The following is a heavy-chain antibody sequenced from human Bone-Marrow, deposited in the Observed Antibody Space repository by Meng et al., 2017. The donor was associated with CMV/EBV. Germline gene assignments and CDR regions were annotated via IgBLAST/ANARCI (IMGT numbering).Heavy chain of an antibody. J-gene: IGHJ6*02. D-gene: IGHD7-27*01. V-gene: IGHV3-66*02. CDR3: ATELGFGQYDYYGMDV. CDR1: GFTVSSNY. Sequence: GESLKISCAASGFTVSSNYMSWVRQAPGKGLEWVSVIYSGGSTYYADSVKGRFTISRDNSKNTLYLQMNSLRAEDTAVYYGATELGFGQYDYYGMDVWGQGTTVTVSS. CDR2: IYSGGST.